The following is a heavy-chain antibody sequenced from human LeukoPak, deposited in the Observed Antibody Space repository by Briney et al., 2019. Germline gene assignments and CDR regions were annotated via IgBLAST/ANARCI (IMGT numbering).Heavy chain of an antibody. CDR2: IYYSGST. D-gene: IGHD3-10*01. J-gene: IGHJ6*02. V-gene: IGHV4-59*01. CDR3: ARGLLSSGSYFYGMDV. CDR1: GGSISSYY. Sequence: SETLSLTCTVSGGSISSYYWSWIRQPPGKGLEWIGYIYYSGSTNYNPSLKSRVTISVDTSKNQFSLKLSSVTAADTAVYYCARGLLSSGSYFYGMDVWGQGTTVTVSS.